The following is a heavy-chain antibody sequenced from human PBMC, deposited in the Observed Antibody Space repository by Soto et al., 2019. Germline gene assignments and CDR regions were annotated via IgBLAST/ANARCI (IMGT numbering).Heavy chain of an antibody. CDR2: INAGNGNT. Sequence: AASVKVSCKASGYTFTSYAMHWVRQAPGQRLEWMGWINAGNGNTKYSQKFQGRVTITRDTSASTAYMELGSLRSEDTAVYYCARTLTTTCYFDTWAQETLLPVSS. CDR3: ARTLTTTCYFDT. CDR1: GYTFTSYA. J-gene: IGHJ5*02. V-gene: IGHV1-3*01. D-gene: IGHD2-2*01.